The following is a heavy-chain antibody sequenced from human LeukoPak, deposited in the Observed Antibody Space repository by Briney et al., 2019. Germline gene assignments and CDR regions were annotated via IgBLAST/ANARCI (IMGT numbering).Heavy chain of an antibody. CDR3: AKAKSMIRGALFDY. J-gene: IGHJ4*02. CDR2: IWYDGSNK. D-gene: IGHD3-10*01. CDR1: GFTFSSAG. Sequence: PGGSLRLSCVASGFTFSSAGMHWVRQAPGKGLEWVADIWYDGSNKYYAESVKGRFTISRDNSKNTLFLQMNSLGAEDTAVYYCAKAKSMIRGALFDYWGQGTLVTVSS. V-gene: IGHV3-33*06.